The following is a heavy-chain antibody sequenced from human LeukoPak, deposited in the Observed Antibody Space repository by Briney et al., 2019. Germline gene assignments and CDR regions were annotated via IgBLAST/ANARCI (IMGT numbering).Heavy chain of an antibody. CDR3: AKVKVLFDTVWGTRRDY. CDR1: GFTFRNYV. CDR2: ISSDGSSK. V-gene: IGHV3-30*18. Sequence: GGSLRLSCTASGFTFRNYVMHWVRQAPGKGLEWMAVISSDGSSKSYADSVRGRFIISRDNSKNTLYLQMNSLRADDTALYYCAKVKVLFDTVWGTRRDYWGQGTLVTVSS. J-gene: IGHJ4*02. D-gene: IGHD3-16*01.